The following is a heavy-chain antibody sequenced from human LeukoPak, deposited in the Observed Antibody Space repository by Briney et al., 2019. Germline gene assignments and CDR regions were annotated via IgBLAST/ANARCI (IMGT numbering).Heavy chain of an antibody. J-gene: IGHJ6*03. D-gene: IGHD4-17*01. Sequence: SGGSLRLSCAAPGFTFSSYAMSWVRQAPGKGLEWVSAISGSGGSTYYADSVKGRFTISRDNSKNTLYLQMNSLRAEDTAVYYCAKGVLGATLTINYMDVWGKGTTVTVSS. CDR2: ISGSGGST. CDR3: AKGVLGATLTINYMDV. V-gene: IGHV3-23*01. CDR1: GFTFSSYA.